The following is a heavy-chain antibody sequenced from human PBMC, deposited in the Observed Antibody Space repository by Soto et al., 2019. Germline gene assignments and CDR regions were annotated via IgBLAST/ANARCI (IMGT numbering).Heavy chain of an antibody. CDR1: GFTFNTFA. V-gene: IGHV3-30*18. CDR2: IASDGNKK. J-gene: IGHJ4*02. D-gene: IGHD1-26*01. Sequence: QVQLVESGGGVVQPGGSLRLSCAASGFTFNTFAMHWVRQAPGKGLEWVAVIASDGNKKDSVDSVKGRFTLSRDNSRNTVDLQMNSLSAEDTAVYYCAKDISTYTGRYTYYFDSWGQGTLVTVSS. CDR3: AKDISTYTGRYTYYFDS.